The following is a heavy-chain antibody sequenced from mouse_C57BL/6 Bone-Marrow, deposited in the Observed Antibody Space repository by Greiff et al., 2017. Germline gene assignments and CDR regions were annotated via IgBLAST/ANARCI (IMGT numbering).Heavy chain of an antibody. D-gene: IGHD4-1*01. Sequence: QVQLQQSGAELVRPGTSVKMSCKASGYTFTNYWIGWAKQRPGHGLEWIGDLYPGGGYTNYNEKFKGKATLTADKSSSTAYMQFSSLTSEDSAIYYCARLGLGRGFAYWGQGTLVTVSA. CDR3: ARLGLGRGFAY. V-gene: IGHV1-63*01. CDR1: GYTFTNYW. CDR2: LYPGGGYT. J-gene: IGHJ3*01.